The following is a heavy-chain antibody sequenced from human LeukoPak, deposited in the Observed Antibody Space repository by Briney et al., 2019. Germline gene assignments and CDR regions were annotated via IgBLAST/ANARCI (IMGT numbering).Heavy chain of an antibody. CDR3: ARDQNVGYCSGGSCDYYYGMDV. CDR2: IYYSGST. CDR1: GGSISSYY. Sequence: PSETLSLTCTVSGGSISSYYWSWIRQPPRKGLEWIGYIYYSGSTNYNPSLKSRVTISVDTSKNQFSLKLSSVTAADTAVYYCARDQNVGYCSGGSCDYYYGMDVWGQGTTVTVSS. D-gene: IGHD2-15*01. V-gene: IGHV4-59*01. J-gene: IGHJ6*02.